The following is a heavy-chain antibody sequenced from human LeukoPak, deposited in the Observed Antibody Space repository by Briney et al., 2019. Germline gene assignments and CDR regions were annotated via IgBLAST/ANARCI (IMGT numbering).Heavy chain of an antibody. CDR1: GYTFTSYG. Sequence: ASVKVSCKASGYTFTSYGISWVRQAPGQGLEWMGWISAYNGNTNYAQKLQGRVTMTTDTSTSTAYMELRSLRSDDTAVYYCATDIVVVPAASQESAGNGYWGQGTLVTVSS. CDR2: ISAYNGNT. D-gene: IGHD2-2*01. V-gene: IGHV1-18*01. J-gene: IGHJ4*02. CDR3: ATDIVVVPAASQESAGNGY.